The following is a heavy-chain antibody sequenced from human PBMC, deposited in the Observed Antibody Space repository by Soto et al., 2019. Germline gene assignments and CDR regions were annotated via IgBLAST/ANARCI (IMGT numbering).Heavy chain of an antibody. CDR1: GGTFSSYA. CDR3: ARVEYSSGPDPYYFDY. V-gene: IGHV1-69*01. J-gene: IGHJ4*02. D-gene: IGHD6-19*01. Sequence: QVQLVQSGAEVKKPGSSVKVSCKASGGTFSSYAISWVRQAPGQGLEWMGGIIPIFGTANYAQKFQGRVTITADDSTSTAYMELSSLRSEDTAVYYCARVEYSSGPDPYYFDYWGQGTLVTVSS. CDR2: IIPIFGTA.